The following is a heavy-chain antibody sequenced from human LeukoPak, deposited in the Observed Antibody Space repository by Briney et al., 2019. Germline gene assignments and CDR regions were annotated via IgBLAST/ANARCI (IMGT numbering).Heavy chain of an antibody. Sequence: ASVKVSCKASGYTFTSYYMHWVRQAPGQGLEWMGIINPSGGSTSHAQKFQGRVTMTRDMSTSTVYMELSSLRSEDTAVYYCARGSTRRKRDYYYYMDVWGKGTTVTVSS. CDR2: INPSGGST. V-gene: IGHV1-46*01. CDR1: GYTFTSYY. D-gene: IGHD1-1*01. CDR3: ARGSTRRKRDYYYYMDV. J-gene: IGHJ6*03.